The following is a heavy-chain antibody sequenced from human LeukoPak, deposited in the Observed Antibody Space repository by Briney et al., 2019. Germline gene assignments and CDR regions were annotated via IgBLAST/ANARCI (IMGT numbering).Heavy chain of an antibody. CDR2: MNPSSGNT. V-gene: IGHV1-8*03. J-gene: IGHJ4*02. Sequence: ASVKVSCKASGGTFSSYAISWVRQAPGQGLEWMGWMNPSSGNTGYAQKFQGRVTITRNTSISTAYMELSSLRSEDTAVYYCARGELDYFDYWGRGTLVTVSS. CDR1: GGTFSSYA. CDR3: ARGELDYFDY.